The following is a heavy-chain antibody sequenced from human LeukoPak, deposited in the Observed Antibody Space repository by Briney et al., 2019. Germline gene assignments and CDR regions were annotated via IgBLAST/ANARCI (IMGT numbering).Heavy chain of an antibody. V-gene: IGHV3-74*01. D-gene: IGHD3-9*01. CDR1: GFPFSSYW. CDR3: TRDLMDYDVSTGLHHYYMDV. J-gene: IGHJ6*02. CDR2: INGDGRNI. Sequence: GSLRLSCVASGFPFSSYWMHWVRQDPRKGLVWVPRINGDGRNINYADSVRGRFTISRDNAKNTLYLQMNTLRVEDTAVYYCTRDLMDYDVSTGLHHYYMDVWGQGTTVTVSS.